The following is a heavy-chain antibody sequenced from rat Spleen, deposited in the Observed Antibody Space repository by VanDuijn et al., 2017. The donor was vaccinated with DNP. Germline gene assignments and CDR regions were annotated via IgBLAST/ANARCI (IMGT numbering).Heavy chain of an antibody. CDR3: ARGDILRSFDY. Sequence: EVQLQESGPGLVKPSQSLSLICSVTGYSITSSYRWSWIRKFPGNKLEWMGSINSAGTTKYNPSLKSRIPITRETSKNQFFLQVNSVTTEDTATYYCARGDILRSFDYWGQGVMVTVSS. J-gene: IGHJ2*01. CDR2: INSAGTT. D-gene: IGHD1-6*01. CDR1: GYSITSSYR. V-gene: IGHV3-3*01.